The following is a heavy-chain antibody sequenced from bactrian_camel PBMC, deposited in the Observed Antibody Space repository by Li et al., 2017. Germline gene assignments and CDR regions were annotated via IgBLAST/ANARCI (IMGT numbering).Heavy chain of an antibody. CDR1: GYATRAYY. D-gene: IGHD1*01. V-gene: IGHV3S1*01. CDR3: AARAGGDSSFNWLWYAY. J-gene: IGHJ4*01. Sequence: HVQLVESGGGSVQPGGSLRLSCSGSGYATRAYYMAWFRQAPGKEREGVAAIYSGAGSTYYADSVKGRFTISLDTAKNTLHLQMNSLKPEDTAMYYCAARAGGDSSFNWLWYAYWGQGTQVTVS. CDR2: IYSGAGST.